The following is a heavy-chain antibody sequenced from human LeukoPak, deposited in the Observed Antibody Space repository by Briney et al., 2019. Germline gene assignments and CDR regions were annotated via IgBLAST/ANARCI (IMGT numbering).Heavy chain of an antibody. CDR1: GGTFSIYA. CDR3: ARVPINYDSSGYFQVGMDV. CDR2: IIPIFGIA. V-gene: IGHV1-69*17. Sequence: GASVKVSCKASGGTFSIYAISWVRQAPGQGLEWMGRIIPIFGIANYAQKFQGRVTITADKSTSTAYMELSSLRSEDTAVYYCARVPINYDSSGYFQVGMDVWGQGTTVTVSS. D-gene: IGHD3-22*01. J-gene: IGHJ6*02.